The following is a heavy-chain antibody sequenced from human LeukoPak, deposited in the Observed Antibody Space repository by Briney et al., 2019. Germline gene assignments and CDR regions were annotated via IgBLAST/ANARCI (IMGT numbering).Heavy chain of an antibody. CDR2: ISYDGSNE. V-gene: IGHV3-30*18. Sequence: GGSLRLSCAASGFTFSSYGMQWVRQAPGKGLEWVALISYDGSNEYYADSVKGRFTISRDNSKNTLYLQMNSLRAEDTAVYYCAKDLRGYCSSTSCYGGPVPVDYWGQGTLVTVSS. CDR1: GFTFSSYG. CDR3: AKDLRGYCSSTSCYGGPVPVDY. J-gene: IGHJ4*02. D-gene: IGHD2-2*01.